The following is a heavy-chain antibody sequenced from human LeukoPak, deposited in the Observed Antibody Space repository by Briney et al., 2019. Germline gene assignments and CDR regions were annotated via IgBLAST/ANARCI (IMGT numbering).Heavy chain of an antibody. CDR3: ARELLGDSSGYYWFDP. D-gene: IGHD3-22*01. Sequence: PSETLSLTCTVSGGSISSGDYSWSWIRQPPGKGLEWIGYIYYSGSTYYNPSLKSRVTISVDTSKNQFSLKLSSVTAADTAVYYCARELLGDSSGYYWFDPWGQGTLVTVSS. J-gene: IGHJ5*02. CDR2: IYYSGST. V-gene: IGHV4-30-4*01. CDR1: GGSISSGDYS.